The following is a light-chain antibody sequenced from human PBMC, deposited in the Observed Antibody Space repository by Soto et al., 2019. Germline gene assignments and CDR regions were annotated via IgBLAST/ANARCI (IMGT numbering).Light chain of an antibody. CDR3: KQYNSYLWT. Sequence: DIQMTQSPSTLSASVGDRVTIPCRASQSISSWLAWYQQKPGKAPKLLIYDASSLESGVPSRFSGSGSGTEFTLTISSLQPDDFATYYCKQYNSYLWTFGQGTKVDI. CDR1: QSISSW. V-gene: IGKV1-5*01. J-gene: IGKJ1*01. CDR2: DAS.